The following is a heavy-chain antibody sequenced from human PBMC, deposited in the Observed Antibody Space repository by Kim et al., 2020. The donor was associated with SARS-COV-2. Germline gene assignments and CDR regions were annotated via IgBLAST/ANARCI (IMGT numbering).Heavy chain of an antibody. V-gene: IGHV1-2*06. CDR2: INPNSGGT. CDR1: GYTFTGYY. J-gene: IGHJ6*02. D-gene: IGHD2-15*01. Sequence: SVKVSCKASGYTFTGYYMHWVRQAPGQGLEWMGRINPNSGGTNYAQKFQGRVTMTRDTSISTAYMELSRLRSDDTAVYYCARGGDIVVVVAATPETYYYYGMDVWGQGTTVTVSS. CDR3: ARGGDIVVVVAATPETYYYYGMDV.